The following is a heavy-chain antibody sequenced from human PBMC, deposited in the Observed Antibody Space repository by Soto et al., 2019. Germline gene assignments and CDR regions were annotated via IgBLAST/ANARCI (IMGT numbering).Heavy chain of an antibody. V-gene: IGHV5-51*01. D-gene: IGHD6-6*01. CDR2: IYPGASDT. J-gene: IGHJ1*01. Sequence: GKGLEWMGIIYPGASDTRYSPSFQGQVTISADKSISTAYLQWTSLKASDTAIYYSSKFKYSTSVPYLQHWAQGTRVTVSS. CDR3: SKFKYSTSVPYLQH.